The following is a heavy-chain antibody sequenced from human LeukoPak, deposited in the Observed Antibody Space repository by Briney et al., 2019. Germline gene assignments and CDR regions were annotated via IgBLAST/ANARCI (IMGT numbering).Heavy chain of an antibody. CDR3: ARRYCSSTSCNPYFFDL. CDR1: GYSFTSYW. Sequence: GESLKISCKVSGYSFTSYWIGWVRQMPGKGLEWMGIIYPGDSDTRYSPSFQGQVTISADKSISTAYLRWSSLKASDTAIYYCARRYCSSTSCNPYFFDLWGQGTLVTVSS. V-gene: IGHV5-51*01. J-gene: IGHJ4*02. D-gene: IGHD2-2*01. CDR2: IYPGDSDT.